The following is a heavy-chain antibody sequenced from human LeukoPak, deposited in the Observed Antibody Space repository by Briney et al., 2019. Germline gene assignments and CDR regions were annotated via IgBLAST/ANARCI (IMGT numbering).Heavy chain of an antibody. V-gene: IGHV3-23*01. CDR3: AKAPSGTTSRSAFDI. Sequence: PGGSLRLSCAASGFTFSSYAMSWVRQAPGKGPEWVSAISGSGGSTYYADSVKGRFTISRDNSKNTLYLQMNSLRAEDTAVYYCAKAPSGTTSRSAFDIWGQGTMVTVSS. CDR1: GFTFSSYA. D-gene: IGHD1-7*01. CDR2: ISGSGGST. J-gene: IGHJ3*02.